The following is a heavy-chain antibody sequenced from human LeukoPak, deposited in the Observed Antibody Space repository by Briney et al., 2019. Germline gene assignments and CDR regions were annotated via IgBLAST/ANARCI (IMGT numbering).Heavy chain of an antibody. V-gene: IGHV4-38-2*01. CDR3: VRLIREGCGGGSCSWYFDY. CDR2: IYHSGSS. D-gene: IGHD2-15*01. CDR1: GYSISSGYY. J-gene: IGHJ4*02. Sequence: SETLSLTCAVSGYSISSGYYWGWIRQPPGKGLEWIGSIYHSGSSYYNPSLKSRITTSVDTSKNQFSLKLSSVTAADTAVYYCVRLIREGCGGGSCSWYFDYWGQGTLVTVSS.